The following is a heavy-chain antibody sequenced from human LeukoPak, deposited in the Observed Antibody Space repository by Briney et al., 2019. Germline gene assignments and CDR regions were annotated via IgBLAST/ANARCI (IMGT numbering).Heavy chain of an antibody. Sequence: SETLSLTXAVYGGSFSGYYWSWIRQPPGKGLEWIGEINHSGSTNYNPSLKSRVTISVDTSKNQFSLKLSSVTAADTAVYYCARGKTGYYYYHYYMDVWGKGSTVTVSS. D-gene: IGHD7-27*01. CDR2: INHSGST. CDR1: GGSFSGYY. CDR3: ARGKTGYYYYHYYMDV. J-gene: IGHJ6*03. V-gene: IGHV4-34*01.